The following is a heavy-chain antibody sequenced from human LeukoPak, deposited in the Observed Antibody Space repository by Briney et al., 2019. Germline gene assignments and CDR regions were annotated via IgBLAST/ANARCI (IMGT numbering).Heavy chain of an antibody. J-gene: IGHJ1*01. V-gene: IGHV3-7*01. CDR1: GFTFNTFW. CDR2: IDEDGSEK. D-gene: IGHD2-2*01. Sequence: GGSLRLSCAASGFTFNTFWMSWVRQAPGKGLEWVANIDEDGSEKYYVDSVKGRFTISRDNSKNTLYLQMNSLRAEDTAVYYCAGPSSEYFQHWGQGTLVTVSS. CDR3: AGPSSEYFQH.